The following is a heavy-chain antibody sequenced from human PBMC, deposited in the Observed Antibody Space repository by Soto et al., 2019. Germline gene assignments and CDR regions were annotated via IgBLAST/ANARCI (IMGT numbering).Heavy chain of an antibody. D-gene: IGHD3-22*01. Sequence: QVQLVQSGAEVKKPGSSVKVSCKASGGTFSSYAISWVRQAPGQGLEWMGGIIPICGTANYAQKFQGRVTITADESTSTAYRELSSLRAEDTAVYYCAARGYYDSSGYNPLYYYYGMDVWGQGTTVTVSS. J-gene: IGHJ6*02. CDR2: IIPICGTA. V-gene: IGHV1-69*12. CDR3: AARGYYDSSGYNPLYYYYGMDV. CDR1: GGTFSSYA.